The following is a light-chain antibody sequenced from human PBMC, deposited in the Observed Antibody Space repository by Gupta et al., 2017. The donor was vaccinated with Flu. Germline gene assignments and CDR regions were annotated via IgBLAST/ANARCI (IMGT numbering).Light chain of an antibody. CDR3: QQDCSSPQT. CDR2: GAS. CDR1: QSVSSSY. V-gene: IGKV3-20*01. Sequence: EIVLTQSPGTLSLSPGERATLSCRASQSVSSSYLAWYQQKPGQAPRLLIYGASSRATGIPDRFRGSGSVTDFTLTISRLEPEDFAVYYCQQDCSSPQTFGEGTKVEIK. J-gene: IGKJ1*01.